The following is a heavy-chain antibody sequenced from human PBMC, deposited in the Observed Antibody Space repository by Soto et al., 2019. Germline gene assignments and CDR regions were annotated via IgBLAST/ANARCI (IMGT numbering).Heavy chain of an antibody. CDR3: ARGRGHYYGSGSYYRAYYYYGMDV. Sequence: ETLSLTCAVYGGSFSGYYWSWIRQPPGKGLEWIGEINHSGSTNYNPSLKSRVTISVDTSKNQFSLKLSSVTAADTAVYYCARGRGHYYGSGSYYRAYYYYGMDVWGQGTTVTVSS. V-gene: IGHV4-34*01. CDR1: GGSFSGYY. D-gene: IGHD3-10*01. J-gene: IGHJ6*02. CDR2: INHSGST.